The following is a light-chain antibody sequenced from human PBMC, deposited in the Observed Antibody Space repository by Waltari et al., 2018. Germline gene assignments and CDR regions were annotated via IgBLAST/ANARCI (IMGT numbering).Light chain of an antibody. CDR3: QQYYSMPLT. V-gene: IGKV4-1*01. J-gene: IGKJ3*01. CDR1: QSIFHASNNKNY. CDR2: WAS. Sequence: DIVMTQSPDSLAVSLGESVSINCKSSQSIFHASNNKNYLAWYQQKAGQPPKLLIYWASSREFGVPKRFSGTGSGTDFTLTISSLEAEDVAIYFCQQYYSMPLTFGPGTTVEI.